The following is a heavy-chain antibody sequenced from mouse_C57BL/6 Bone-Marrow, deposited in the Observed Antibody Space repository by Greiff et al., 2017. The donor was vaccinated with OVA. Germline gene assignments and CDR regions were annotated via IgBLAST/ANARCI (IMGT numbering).Heavy chain of an antibody. V-gene: IGHV5-4*03. CDR1: GFTFSSYA. CDR3: ARGGDY. J-gene: IGHJ4*01. Sequence: EVKLVESGGGLVKPGGSLKLSCAASGFTFSSYAMYWVRQTPEKRLEWVATISDGGSYTYYPDNVKGRFTISRDNAKNNLYLQMSHLKAEDTAMYYCARGGDYWGQGTSVTVSS. CDR2: ISDGGSYT.